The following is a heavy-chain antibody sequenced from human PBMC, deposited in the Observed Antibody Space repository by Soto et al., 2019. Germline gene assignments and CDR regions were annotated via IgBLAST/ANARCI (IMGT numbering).Heavy chain of an antibody. D-gene: IGHD2-2*01. V-gene: IGHV3-21*01. CDR1: GFTFSSYS. J-gene: IGHJ5*02. Sequence: PGGSVRLSXAASGFTFSSYSMNWVRQAPGKGLEWVSSISSSSSYIYYADSVKGRFTISRDNAKNSLYLQMNSLRAEDTAVYYCARVPENIVVVPAFDPWGQGTLVTVSS. CDR3: ARVPENIVVVPAFDP. CDR2: ISSSSSYI.